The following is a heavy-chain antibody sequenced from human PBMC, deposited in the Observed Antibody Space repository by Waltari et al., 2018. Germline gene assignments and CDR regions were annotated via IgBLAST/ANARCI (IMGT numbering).Heavy chain of an antibody. Sequence: QVQLQQWGAGLLKPSETLSLTCAVYGGSFSDYYWTWIRQPPGNGLEWIGEINRGGSTHVEASLMGRVTISVDSSKTQFSLRLTSVAAADTAVYYCARGACSDTSCYANYYYMDVWGKGTAVTVSS. J-gene: IGHJ6*03. D-gene: IGHD2-2*01. CDR1: GGSFSDYY. CDR2: INRGGST. V-gene: IGHV4-34*01. CDR3: ARGACSDTSCYANYYYMDV.